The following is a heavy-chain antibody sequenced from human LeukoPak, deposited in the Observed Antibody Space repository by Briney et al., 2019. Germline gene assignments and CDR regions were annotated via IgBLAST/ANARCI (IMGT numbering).Heavy chain of an antibody. J-gene: IGHJ4*02. V-gene: IGHV3-15*01. Sequence: GGSLRLSCAASGFSFSTYAMSWVRQAPGQGLEWVGRINTRTDGATTTYAAPVKGRFTISRDDSKSTLYLEMNSLETEDTAVYYCTTEFWYYFNNWGQGTLVTVSS. CDR3: TTEFWYYFNN. D-gene: IGHD3-3*01. CDR2: INTRTDGATT. CDR1: GFSFSTYA.